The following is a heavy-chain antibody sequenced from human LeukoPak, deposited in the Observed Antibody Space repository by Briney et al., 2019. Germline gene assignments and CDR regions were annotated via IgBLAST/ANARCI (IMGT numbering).Heavy chain of an antibody. CDR3: ARLRDIVVVPAAIVGFDP. D-gene: IGHD2-2*01. Sequence: GESLKISCKGSGYSFTSYWIGWVRQMPGKGLEWKGIIYPGDSDTRYSPSFQGQVTISADKSISTAYLQWSSLKASDTAMYYCARLRDIVVVPAAIVGFDPWGQGTLVTVSS. J-gene: IGHJ5*02. CDR1: GYSFTSYW. V-gene: IGHV5-51*01. CDR2: IYPGDSDT.